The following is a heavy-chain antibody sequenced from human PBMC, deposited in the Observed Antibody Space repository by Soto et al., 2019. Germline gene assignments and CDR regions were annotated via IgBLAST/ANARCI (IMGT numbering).Heavy chain of an antibody. D-gene: IGHD3-16*01. Sequence: QITLKESGPTLVKPTQTLTLTCTFSGFSLSSSGVGVAWIRQPPGKALEWLALISWDGDKYYSPSLKNRLSISKDTSENHWVLTLTNVDPVDTGTYFCAHRPSDYIWGSYPTWGQGTLVTVSS. V-gene: IGHV2-5*02. CDR2: ISWDGDK. CDR1: GFSLSSSGVG. J-gene: IGHJ5*02. CDR3: AHRPSDYIWGSYPT.